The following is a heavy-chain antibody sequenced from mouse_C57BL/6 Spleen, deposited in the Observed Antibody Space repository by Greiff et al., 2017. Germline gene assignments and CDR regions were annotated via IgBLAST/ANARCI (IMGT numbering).Heavy chain of an antibody. Sequence: QVQLQQPGAELVRPGTSVKLSCKASGYTFTSYWMHWVKQRPGQGLEWIGVIDPSDSYTNYNQKFKGKATLTVDTSSSTAYMQLSSLTSEDSAVYYCARWGDITTVVATDYFDYWGQGTTLTVSS. J-gene: IGHJ2*01. D-gene: IGHD1-1*01. V-gene: IGHV1-59*01. CDR2: IDPSDSYT. CDR1: GYTFTSYW. CDR3: ARWGDITTVVATDYFDY.